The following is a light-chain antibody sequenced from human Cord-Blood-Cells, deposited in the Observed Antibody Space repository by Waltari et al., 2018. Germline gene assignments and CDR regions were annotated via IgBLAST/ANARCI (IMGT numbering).Light chain of an antibody. CDR2: AAS. CDR1: QGISSY. V-gene: IGKV1-9*01. CDR3: QQLNSYRFT. Sequence: DIQLTQSPSFLSASVGDRVTITCRASQGISSYLAWYQQKQGKAPKLLIYAASTLQSVVPSRFSGSGSGTEFTLTVSSLQPEDFATYYCQQLNSYRFTFGPGTKVDIK. J-gene: IGKJ3*01.